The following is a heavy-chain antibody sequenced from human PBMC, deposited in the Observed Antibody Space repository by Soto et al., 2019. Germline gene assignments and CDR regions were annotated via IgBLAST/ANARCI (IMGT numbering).Heavy chain of an antibody. D-gene: IGHD6-13*01. CDR1: GFTFSSYA. J-gene: IGHJ5*02. V-gene: IGHV3-30-3*01. CDR3: ARKIEVEGDSSWYNWFDP. Sequence: GGSLRLSCAASGFTFSSYAMHWVRQAPGKGLEWVAVISYDGSNKYYADSVKGRFTISRDNSKNTLYLQMNSLRAEDTAVYYCARKIEVEGDSSWYNWFDPWGQGTLVTVSS. CDR2: ISYDGSNK.